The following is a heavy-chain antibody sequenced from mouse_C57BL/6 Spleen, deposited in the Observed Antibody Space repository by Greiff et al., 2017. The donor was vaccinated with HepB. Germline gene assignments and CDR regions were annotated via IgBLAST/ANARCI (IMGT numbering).Heavy chain of an antibody. D-gene: IGHD2-4*01. V-gene: IGHV8-12*01. Sequence: QVTLKESGPGILQSSQTLSLTCSFSGFSLSTSGMGVSWIRQPSGKGLEWLAHIYWDDDKRYNPSLKSRLTISKDTSRNQVFLKITSVDTADTATYYCAYYDEVFAYWGQGTLVTVSA. CDR1: GFSLSTSGMG. J-gene: IGHJ3*01. CDR3: AYYDEVFAY. CDR2: IYWDDDK.